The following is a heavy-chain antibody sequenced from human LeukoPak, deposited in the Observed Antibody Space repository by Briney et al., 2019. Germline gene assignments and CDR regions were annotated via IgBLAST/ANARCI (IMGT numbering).Heavy chain of an antibody. J-gene: IGHJ6*03. CDR2: INHSGST. CDR1: GGSFSGYY. CDR3: ARVNRITMVRGATPPYYYYYMDV. D-gene: IGHD3-10*01. V-gene: IGHV4-34*01. Sequence: PLETLSLTCAVYGGSFSGYYWSWIRQPPGKGLEWIGEINHSGSTNYNPSLKSRVTISVDTSKNQFSLKLSSVTAADTAVYYCARVNRITMVRGATPPYYYYYMDVWGKGTTVTVSS.